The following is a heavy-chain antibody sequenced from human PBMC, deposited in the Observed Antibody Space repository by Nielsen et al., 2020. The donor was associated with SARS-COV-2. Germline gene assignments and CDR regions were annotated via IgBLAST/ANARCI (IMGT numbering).Heavy chain of an antibody. V-gene: IGHV3-23*01. J-gene: IGHJ6*02. Sequence: GESLKISCAASGFTFSSYAMSWVRQAPGKGLEWVSAISGSGGSTYYADSVKGRFTISRDNSKNTLYLQMNSLRAEDTAVYYCARGGTIFGVITRMDVWGQGTTVTVSS. CDR2: ISGSGGST. CDR1: GFTFSSYA. CDR3: ARGGTIFGVITRMDV. D-gene: IGHD3-3*01.